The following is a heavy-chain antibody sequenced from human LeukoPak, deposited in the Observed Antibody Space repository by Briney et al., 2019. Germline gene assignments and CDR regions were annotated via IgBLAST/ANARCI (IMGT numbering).Heavy chain of an antibody. CDR1: GFTFSDHF. CDR3: ASIRGTFGY. Sequence: GGSLRLSCAASGFTFSDHFLDWVRQAPGKGLEWVGRTRNKANSYITEYAASVKGRFTISRDDSKDSLYLQMSSLKTDDTDMYYCASIRGTFGYWGQGTLVTVSS. J-gene: IGHJ4*02. D-gene: IGHD1-26*01. V-gene: IGHV3-72*01. CDR2: TRNKANSYIT.